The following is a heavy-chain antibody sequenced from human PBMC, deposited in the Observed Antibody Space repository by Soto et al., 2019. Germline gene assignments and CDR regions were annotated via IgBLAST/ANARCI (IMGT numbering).Heavy chain of an antibody. CDR1: GFTFSSYA. CDR2: ISYDGSNK. CDR3: ARAYYDILTGPKY. V-gene: IGHV3-30-3*01. D-gene: IGHD3-9*01. J-gene: IGHJ4*02. Sequence: PGGSLRLSCAASGFTFSSYAMHWVRQAPGKGLEWVAVISYDGSNKYYADSVKGRFTISRDNSKNTLYLQMNSLRAEDTAVYYCARAYYDILTGPKYWGQGTLVNVSS.